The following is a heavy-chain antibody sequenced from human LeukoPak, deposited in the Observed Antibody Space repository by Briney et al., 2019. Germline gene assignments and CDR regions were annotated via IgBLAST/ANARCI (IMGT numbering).Heavy chain of an antibody. Sequence: LSLTCTVSGGSISSGGYYWSWIRQPPGKGLEWIGYIYHSGSTYYNPSLKSRVTISVDRSKNQFSLKLSSVTAADTAVYYCARGIKQQLVPRYYYYMDVWGKGTTVTVSS. CDR1: GGSISSGGYY. CDR3: ARGIKQQLVPRYYYYMDV. J-gene: IGHJ6*03. V-gene: IGHV4-30-2*01. D-gene: IGHD6-13*01. CDR2: IYHSGST.